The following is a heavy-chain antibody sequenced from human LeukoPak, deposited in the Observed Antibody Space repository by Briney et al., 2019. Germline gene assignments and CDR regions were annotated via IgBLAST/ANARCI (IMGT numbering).Heavy chain of an antibody. CDR3: ARGFGLAAAGADY. D-gene: IGHD6-13*01. V-gene: IGHV4-30-4*01. Sequence: PSETLSLTCTVSGGSISSGDYYWSWIRQPPGKGLEWIGYIYCSGSTYYNPSLKSRVTISVDTSKNQFSLKLSSVTAADTAVYYCARGFGLAAAGADYWGQGTLVTVSS. J-gene: IGHJ4*02. CDR2: IYCSGST. CDR1: GGSISSGDYY.